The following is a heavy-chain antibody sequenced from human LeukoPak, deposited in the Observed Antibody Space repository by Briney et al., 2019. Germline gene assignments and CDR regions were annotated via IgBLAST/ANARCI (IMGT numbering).Heavy chain of an antibody. V-gene: IGHV4-59*01. CDR2: IYYSGST. CDR3: ARDTGEYSSSWYVFDY. J-gene: IGHJ4*02. Sequence: SETLSLTCTVSGGSISSYYWSWIRQPPGKGLEWIGYIYYSGSTNYNPSLKSRVTISVDTSKNQFSLKLSSVTAADTAVYYCARDTGEYSSSWYVFDYWGQGTLVTVSS. D-gene: IGHD6-13*01. CDR1: GGSISSYY.